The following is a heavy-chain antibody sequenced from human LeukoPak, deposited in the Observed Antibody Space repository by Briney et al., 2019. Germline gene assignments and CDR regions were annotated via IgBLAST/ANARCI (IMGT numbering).Heavy chain of an antibody. CDR1: GFTVSSNY. J-gene: IGHJ4*02. D-gene: IGHD1-7*01. V-gene: IGHV3-53*05. CDR3: ARAPESSAWNYPDY. Sequence: GGSLRLSCAASGFTVSSNYMSWVRQAPGKGLEWVSVKGRFTISRDNSKNTLYLQMNSLRSDDTAVYYCARAPESSAWNYPDYWGQGTLVTVSS.